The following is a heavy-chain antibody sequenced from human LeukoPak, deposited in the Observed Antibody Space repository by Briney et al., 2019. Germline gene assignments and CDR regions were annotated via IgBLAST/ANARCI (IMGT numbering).Heavy chain of an antibody. Sequence: GGSLRLSCAASGFTFSSYAMNWVRQAPGKGLEWVSTISGSGGGTYYADSVKGRFTISRDNSKNTLYLQMNSLRAEDTALYYCAKGGYCSGGSCYSNSFDIWGRGTLVTVSS. V-gene: IGHV3-23*01. D-gene: IGHD2-15*01. CDR3: AKGGYCSGGSCYSNSFDI. J-gene: IGHJ3*02. CDR2: ISGSGGGT. CDR1: GFTFSSYA.